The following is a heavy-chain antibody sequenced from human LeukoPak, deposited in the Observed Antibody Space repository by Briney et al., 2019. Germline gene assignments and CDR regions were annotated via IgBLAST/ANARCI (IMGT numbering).Heavy chain of an antibody. Sequence: GGSLRLSCAASGFTFNDDTMHWVRQTPGRGLEWVSFITWKTHRTNYADSVKGRFTVSRDDRKDSLYLQMNSLSTEDTGLYHCASEVGYRSLGYLGQGTLVTVSS. CDR3: ASEVGYRSLGY. CDR1: GFTFNDDT. CDR2: ITWKTHRT. D-gene: IGHD3-3*01. V-gene: IGHV3-43*01. J-gene: IGHJ4*02.